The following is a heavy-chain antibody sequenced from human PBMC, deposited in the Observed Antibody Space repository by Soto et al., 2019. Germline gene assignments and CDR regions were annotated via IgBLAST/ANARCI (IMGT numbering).Heavy chain of an antibody. CDR1: GFTVSSNY. CDR3: ARDRHYYGSGSHSG. V-gene: IGHV3-53*01. J-gene: IGHJ4*02. CDR2: IYSGGST. D-gene: IGHD3-10*01. Sequence: WGSLRLSCASSGFTVSSNYMSWVRQAPGKGLEWVSVIYSGGSTYYADSVKGRFTISRDNAKNSLYLQMNSLRAEDTAVYYCARDRHYYGSGSHSGWGQGTLVTVSS.